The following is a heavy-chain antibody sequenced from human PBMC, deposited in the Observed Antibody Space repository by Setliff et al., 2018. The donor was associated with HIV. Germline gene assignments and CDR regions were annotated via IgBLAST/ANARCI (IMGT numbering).Heavy chain of an antibody. Sequence: SCAASGFTFDDYAMHWVRQAPGKGLEWVSGISWNSGSIGYADSVKGRFTISRDNAKNSLYSQMNSLRSEDTALYYCAKSPNRYSPLDWFDPWGQGTLVTVSS. CDR1: GFTFDDYA. D-gene: IGHD5-18*01. CDR2: ISWNSGSI. V-gene: IGHV3-9*01. J-gene: IGHJ5*02. CDR3: AKSPNRYSPLDWFDP.